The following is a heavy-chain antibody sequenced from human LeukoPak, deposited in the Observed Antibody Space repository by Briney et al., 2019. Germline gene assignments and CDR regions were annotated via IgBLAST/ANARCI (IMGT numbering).Heavy chain of an antibody. J-gene: IGHJ4*02. Sequence: GGSLRLSCAASGFTFSDHYMDWVRQASGKGLEWVGRTRNKANSYTTEYAASVKGRFTISRDDSKNSLYLQMNSLKTEDTAVYYCARAANYGSGSYPDYWGQGTLVTVSS. CDR1: GFTFSDHY. CDR3: ARAANYGSGSYPDY. V-gene: IGHV3-72*01. D-gene: IGHD3-10*01. CDR2: TRNKANSYTT.